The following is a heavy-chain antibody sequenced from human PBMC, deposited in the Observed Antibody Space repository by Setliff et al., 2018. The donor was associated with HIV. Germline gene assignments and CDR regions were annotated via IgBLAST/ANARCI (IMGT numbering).Heavy chain of an antibody. CDR1: GYTFTSYV. Sequence: ASVKVSCKASGYTFTSYVMHWVRQAPGQRLEWMGWINAGNGDTNYAQKLQGRVTMTTDTSTSTAYMELRSLRSDDTAVYYCAKITIFGVVIITFDYWGQGTLVTVSS. CDR2: INAGNGDT. D-gene: IGHD3-3*01. J-gene: IGHJ4*02. V-gene: IGHV1-3*01. CDR3: AKITIFGVVIITFDY.